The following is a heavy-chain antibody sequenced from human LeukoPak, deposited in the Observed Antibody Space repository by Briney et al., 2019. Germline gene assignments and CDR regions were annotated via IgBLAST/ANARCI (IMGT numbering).Heavy chain of an antibody. CDR3: ARDSDIVLMVYASLFDY. CDR2: INHSGST. CDR1: GGSFSGYY. D-gene: IGHD2-8*01. J-gene: IGHJ4*02. Sequence: PSETLSLTCAVYGGSFSGYYWSWIRQPPGKGVEWIGEINHSGSTNYNPSLKSRVTISVDTSKNQFSLKLSFVTAADTAVYYCARDSDIVLMVYASLFDYWGQGTLVTVSS. V-gene: IGHV4-34*01.